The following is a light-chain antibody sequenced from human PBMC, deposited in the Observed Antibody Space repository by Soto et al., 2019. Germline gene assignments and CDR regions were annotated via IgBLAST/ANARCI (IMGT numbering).Light chain of an antibody. CDR1: QSISTF. V-gene: IGKV1-33*01. CDR2: AAS. Sequence: DIHMTQSPSSLSASVGDRVTITCRASQSISTFLNWYQLKPGKAPTLLIFAASSLQSGVPSRFSGGVSVTDFTLTISSLQPEDIATYYCQQYNNLPRFGPGTKVDIK. CDR3: QQYNNLPR. J-gene: IGKJ3*01.